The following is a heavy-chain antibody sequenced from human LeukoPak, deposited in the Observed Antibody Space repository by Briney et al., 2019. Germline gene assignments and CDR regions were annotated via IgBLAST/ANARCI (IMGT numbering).Heavy chain of an antibody. D-gene: IGHD6-19*01. CDR2: ISSSSSTI. CDR3: AKGHTRYSSGWIDY. J-gene: IGHJ4*02. V-gene: IGHV3-48*01. Sequence: GGSLRLFCAASGFTFSSYSMNWVRQAPGKGLEWVSYISSSSSTIYYADSVKGRFTISRDNSKNTLYLQMNSLRAEDTAVYYCAKGHTRYSSGWIDYWGQGTLVTVSS. CDR1: GFTFSSYS.